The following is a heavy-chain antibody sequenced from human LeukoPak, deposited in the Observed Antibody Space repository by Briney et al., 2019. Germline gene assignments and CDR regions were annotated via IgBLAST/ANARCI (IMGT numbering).Heavy chain of an antibody. CDR3: ARVQDFETRGYYLGY. D-gene: IGHD3-22*01. V-gene: IGHV4-34*01. Sequence: SNTLSLTYAFCGGFFSDYYWNWISQPPAKGLDWIGEMNHSGNTNYNPSLKSRVTMSVDTFKNQFSLTLSSVTAADTAVYYCARVQDFETRGYYLGYWGHGTLVTVSS. CDR1: GGFFSDYY. J-gene: IGHJ4*01. CDR2: MNHSGNT.